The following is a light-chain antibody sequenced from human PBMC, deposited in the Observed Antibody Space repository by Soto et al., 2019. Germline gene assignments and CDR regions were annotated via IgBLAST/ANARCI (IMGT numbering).Light chain of an antibody. CDR3: CSYAGSYTSYV. CDR2: DVS. J-gene: IGLJ1*01. V-gene: IGLV2-11*01. CDR1: SSDVGGYNY. Sequence: QSVLTQPRSVSGSPGQSVTISCTGTSSDVGGYNYVSWYQQHPGKAPKPMIYDVSKRPSGVPDRFSGSKSGNTASLIISGLQAEDEADYYCCSYAGSYTSYVFGTGTKLTVL.